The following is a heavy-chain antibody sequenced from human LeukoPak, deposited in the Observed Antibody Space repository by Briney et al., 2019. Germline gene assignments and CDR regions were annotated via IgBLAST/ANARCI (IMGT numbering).Heavy chain of an antibody. CDR1: GYTFTSYY. V-gene: IGHV1-46*01. D-gene: IGHD2-2*01. CDR2: INPSGGST. J-gene: IGHJ5*02. Sequence: ASVKVPCKASGYTFTSYYMHWVRQAPGQGLEWMGIINPSGGSTSYAQKFQGRVTMTRDTSTSTVYMELSSLRSEDTAVYYCARDFGRIVVVPAAMRGWFDPWGQGTLVTVSS. CDR3: ARDFGRIVVVPAAMRGWFDP.